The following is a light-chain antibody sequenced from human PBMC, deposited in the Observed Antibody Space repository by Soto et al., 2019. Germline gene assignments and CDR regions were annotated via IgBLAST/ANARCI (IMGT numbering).Light chain of an antibody. J-gene: IGKJ2*01. CDR3: QQYKSHPYT. CDR1: QDIGGY. CDR2: AAS. Sequence: DLQMTQSASSLSASVGHRVTITCRASQDIGGYLAWFQQKPGKAPKSLIYAASSLRPGVASKFSGSGSGTEYTLTIDSLQPEDFASYYCQQYKSHPYTFGQGTKVEIK. V-gene: IGKV1-16*02.